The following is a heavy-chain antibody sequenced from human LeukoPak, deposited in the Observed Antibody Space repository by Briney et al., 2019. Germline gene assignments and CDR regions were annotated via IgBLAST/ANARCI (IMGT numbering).Heavy chain of an antibody. CDR2: IRYDGRNK. CDR3: AKEIWPTVTTPGHTHFDY. J-gene: IGHJ4*02. CDR1: GFTFRTYG. Sequence: GGSLRLSCAASGFTFRTYGMHWVRQAPGKGLEWVAFIRYDGRNKYYADSVEGRLTISRDNSKNTLCLQMNSLRAEDTAVYYCAKEIWPTVTTPGHTHFDYWGQGTLVTVSS. D-gene: IGHD4-17*01. V-gene: IGHV3-30*02.